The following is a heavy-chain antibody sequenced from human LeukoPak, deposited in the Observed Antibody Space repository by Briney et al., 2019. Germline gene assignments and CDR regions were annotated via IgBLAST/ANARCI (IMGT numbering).Heavy chain of an antibody. CDR1: GFTFSDYY. CDR2: ISSSSTYT. CDR3: ARENFGQIDY. J-gene: IGHJ4*02. Sequence: PGGSLRLSCAASGFTFSDYYRSWIRQAPGKGLEWVSSISSSSTYTYYADSVKGRFTISRDHAKNSLYLQMNSLRAEDTAVYYCARENFGQIDYWGQGTLVTVSS. V-gene: IGHV3-11*06. D-gene: IGHD3-10*01.